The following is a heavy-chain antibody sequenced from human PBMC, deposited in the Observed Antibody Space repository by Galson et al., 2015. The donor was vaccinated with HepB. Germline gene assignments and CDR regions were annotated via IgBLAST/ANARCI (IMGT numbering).Heavy chain of an antibody. Sequence: CAISGDSVSSNSAAWNWIRQSPSRGLEWLGRTYYRSKWYNDYAVSVKSRITINPDTSKNQFSLQLNSVTPEDTAVYYCARVEQQVVPTGWFDPWGQGTLVTVSS. CDR3: ARVEQQVVPTGWFDP. D-gene: IGHD6-13*01. CDR2: TYYRSKWYN. J-gene: IGHJ5*02. CDR1: GDSVSSNSAA. V-gene: IGHV6-1*01.